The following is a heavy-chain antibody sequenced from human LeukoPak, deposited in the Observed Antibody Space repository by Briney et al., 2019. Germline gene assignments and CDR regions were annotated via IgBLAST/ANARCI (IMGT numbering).Heavy chain of an antibody. CDR1: GGSISSSDFY. Sequence: SETLSLTCTVSGGSISSSDFYWGWIRQPPGKGLEWIGIISYTGSTDYNPSLKSRVSISLDTSKSQFSLKLSSVTAADTAVYYCARRTTYGSGSYYYYGMDVWGQGTTVTVSS. J-gene: IGHJ6*02. CDR2: ISYTGST. D-gene: IGHD3-10*01. CDR3: ARRTTYGSGSYYYYGMDV. V-gene: IGHV4-39*01.